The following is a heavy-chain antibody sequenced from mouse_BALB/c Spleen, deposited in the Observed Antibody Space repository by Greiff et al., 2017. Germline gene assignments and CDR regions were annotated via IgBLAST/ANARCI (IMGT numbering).Heavy chain of an antibody. D-gene: IGHD1-1*01. J-gene: IGHJ1*01. Sequence: EVQVVESGGGLVQPGGSRKLSCAASGFTFSSFGMHWVRQSPEKGLEWVAYISSGSSTIYYADTVKGRFTISRDNPKNTLFLQMTSLRSEDTAMYYCARLYYGSSYNWYFDVWGAGTTVTVSS. CDR1: GFTFSSFG. CDR2: ISSGSSTI. CDR3: ARLYYGSSYNWYFDV. V-gene: IGHV5-17*02.